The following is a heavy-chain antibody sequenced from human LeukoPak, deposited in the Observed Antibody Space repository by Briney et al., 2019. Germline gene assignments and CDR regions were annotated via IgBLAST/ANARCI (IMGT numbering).Heavy chain of an antibody. CDR1: GFTVSNNY. D-gene: IGHD5-24*01. V-gene: IGHV3-23*01. J-gene: IGHJ4*02. CDR2: IIPSGHTT. CDR3: AKDDRWLQFCC. Sequence: PGGSLTLSCAASGFTVSNNYMRWVRQAPGKGLEWVSGIIPSGHTTYYADSVRGRFTISRDNSRNTVYLQMNSLRAEDTAVYYCAKDDRWLQFCCWGQGTLVTVSA.